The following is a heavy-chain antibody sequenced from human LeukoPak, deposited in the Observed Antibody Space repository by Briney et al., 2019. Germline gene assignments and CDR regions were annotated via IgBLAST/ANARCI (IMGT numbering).Heavy chain of an antibody. J-gene: IGHJ5*02. Sequence: PSETLSLTCTVSGGSISSSGYYWGWIHQPPGKGLEWIASIYYSGSTYYNPSLKSRVTISVDTSKNQLSLKLSSLTAADTAVYYCARHEYSGSYYGLSWFDPWGQGTLVTVSS. CDR1: GGSISSSGYY. V-gene: IGHV4-39*01. D-gene: IGHD1-26*01. CDR2: IYYSGST. CDR3: ARHEYSGSYYGLSWFDP.